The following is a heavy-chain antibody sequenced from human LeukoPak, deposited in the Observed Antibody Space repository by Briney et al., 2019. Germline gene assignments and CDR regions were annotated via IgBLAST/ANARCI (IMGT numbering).Heavy chain of an antibody. V-gene: IGHV1-8*01. J-gene: IGHJ6*03. CDR3: AREVSPDYYDSSGYYPWYYYYYMDV. D-gene: IGHD3-22*01. Sequence: GASVTVSCKASGYTFTCYDINWVRQATGQGLEWMGWMNPKSGNTGYAQKFQGRVTMTRNTSISTAYMELSSLRSEDTAVYYCAREVSPDYYDSSGYYPWYYYYYMDVWGKGTTVTVSS. CDR1: GYTFTCYD. CDR2: MNPKSGNT.